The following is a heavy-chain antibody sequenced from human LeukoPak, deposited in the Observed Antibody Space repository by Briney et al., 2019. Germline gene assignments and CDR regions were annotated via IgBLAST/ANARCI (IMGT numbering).Heavy chain of an antibody. V-gene: IGHV3-7*01. D-gene: IGHD3-9*01. CDR2: IKQDGSEK. Sequence: GGSLRLSCAASGFTFSSYAMHWVRQAPGKGLGWVANIKQDGSEKYYVDSVKGRFTISRDNAKNSLYLQMNSLRAEDTAVYYCARPLNYDILTDDYWGQGTLVTVSS. J-gene: IGHJ4*02. CDR1: GFTFSSYA. CDR3: ARPLNYDILTDDY.